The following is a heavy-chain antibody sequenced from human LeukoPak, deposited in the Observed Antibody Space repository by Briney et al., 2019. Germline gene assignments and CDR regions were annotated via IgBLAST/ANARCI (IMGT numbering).Heavy chain of an antibody. V-gene: IGHV3-30*03. CDR1: GFTFSTYG. Sequence: GGSLRLSCAASGFTFSTYGMHWVCQAPGKGLEWVAVISNDGTIKYYADTVKGRFTVSRDNSKNTVYLQMNSLRAEDTAVYYCAREWSGYSFDYWGQGALVAVSS. D-gene: IGHD5-18*01. CDR2: ISNDGTIK. CDR3: AREWSGYSFDY. J-gene: IGHJ4*02.